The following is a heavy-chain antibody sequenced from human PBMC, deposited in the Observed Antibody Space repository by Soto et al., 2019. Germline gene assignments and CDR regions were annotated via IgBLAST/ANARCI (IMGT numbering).Heavy chain of an antibody. V-gene: IGHV1-18*01. D-gene: IGHD5-12*01. Sequence: VHLVQSGAEVKKPGASVKVSCKASGYNFNTYGINWVRQAPGQGLEWMAWINAYNGNTLYAKNLQGRVTMTTDTSTSTAYMEMRSLTSTDTAVYSCARYRDSVADFWGQGTMGTVSS. CDR1: GYNFNTYG. CDR3: ARYRDSVADF. J-gene: IGHJ3*01. CDR2: INAYNGNT.